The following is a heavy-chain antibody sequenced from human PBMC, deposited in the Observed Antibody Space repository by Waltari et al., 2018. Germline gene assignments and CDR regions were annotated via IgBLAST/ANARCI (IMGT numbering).Heavy chain of an antibody. CDR2: IIPIFGTA. Sequence: QVQLVQSGAEVKKPGSSVKVSCKASGGTFSSYAISWVRQAPGQGLEWMGGIIPIFGTANYAQKFQGGVTITADESTSTAYMELSSLRSEDTAVYYCARFDSSEPRSLHFDYWGQGTLVTVSS. CDR1: GGTFSSYA. CDR3: ARFDSSEPRSLHFDY. V-gene: IGHV1-69*01. D-gene: IGHD3-22*01. J-gene: IGHJ4*02.